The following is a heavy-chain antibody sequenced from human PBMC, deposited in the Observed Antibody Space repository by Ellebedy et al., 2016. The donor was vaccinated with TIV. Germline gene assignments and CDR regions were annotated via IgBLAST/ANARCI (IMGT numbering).Heavy chain of an antibody. CDR3: ARERGDYENHYYGMDV. V-gene: IGHV4-59*01. CDR2: IYYSGST. Sequence: MPGGSLRLSCTVSGGSISSYYWSWIRQPPGKGLEWIGYIYYSGSTNYNPSLKSRVTISVDTSKNQFSLKLSSVTAADTAVYYCARERGDYENHYYGMDVWGQGTTVTVSS. D-gene: IGHD4-17*01. J-gene: IGHJ6*02. CDR1: GGSISSYY.